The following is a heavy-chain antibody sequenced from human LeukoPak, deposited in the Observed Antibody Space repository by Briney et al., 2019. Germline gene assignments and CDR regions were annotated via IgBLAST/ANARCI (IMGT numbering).Heavy chain of an antibody. CDR2: IYTSGST. CDR3: ARGGYDYVWGSYRPIS. D-gene: IGHD3-16*02. J-gene: IGHJ4*02. CDR1: GGSFSGYY. V-gene: IGHV4-59*10. Sequence: SETLSLTCAVYGGSFSGYYWSWIRQPPGKGLEWIGRIYTSGSTNYNPSLKSRVTMSVDTSKNQFSLKLSSVTAADTAVYYCARGGYDYVWGSYRPISWGQGTLVTVSS.